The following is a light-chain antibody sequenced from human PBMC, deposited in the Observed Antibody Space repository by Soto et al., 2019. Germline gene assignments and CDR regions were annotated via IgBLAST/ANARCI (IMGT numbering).Light chain of an antibody. CDR2: GAS. CDR3: QQLNSFPIP. Sequence: IQLTQYPSSLSASVGDRVTITCRARQGISSFLAWYQQKPGKAPKLLIYGASTLQSGVTSRFSGSGSGTDFTLTIGSLQPEDFATYYCQQLNSFPIPFGPGTKVDIK. CDR1: QGISSF. J-gene: IGKJ3*01. V-gene: IGKV1-9*01.